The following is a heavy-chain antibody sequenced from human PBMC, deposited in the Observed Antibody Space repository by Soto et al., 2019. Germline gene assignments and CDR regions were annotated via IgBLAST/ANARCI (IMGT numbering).Heavy chain of an antibody. J-gene: IGHJ4*02. CDR1: GYTFTSYA. Sequence: ASVKASCKASGYTFTSYAIHWVRQAPGQRLEWMGWINAGNGNTKYSQKFQGRVTITRDTSASTAYMELSSLRSEDTAVYYCARGSGGYDFDYWGQGTLVTVS. D-gene: IGHD5-12*01. CDR3: ARGSGGYDFDY. V-gene: IGHV1-3*01. CDR2: INAGNGNT.